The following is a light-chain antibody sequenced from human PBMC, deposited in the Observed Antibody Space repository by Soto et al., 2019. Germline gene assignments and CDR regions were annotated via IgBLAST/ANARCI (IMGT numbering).Light chain of an antibody. Sequence: QSVLTQPPSASGTPGQRVTISCSGSYPNIGTNTVNWYQQIPGVAPKLLIYTNNQRPSGVPDRFSASKSGSSASLAISGLQSEDEADYYCAAWDDSLHGYVFGTGTKVTVL. V-gene: IGLV1-44*01. CDR1: YPNIGTNT. CDR3: AAWDDSLHGYV. J-gene: IGLJ1*01. CDR2: TNN.